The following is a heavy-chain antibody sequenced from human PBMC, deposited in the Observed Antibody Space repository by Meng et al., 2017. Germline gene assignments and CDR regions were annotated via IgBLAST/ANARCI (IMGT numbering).Heavy chain of an antibody. J-gene: IGHJ4*02. V-gene: IGHV4-34*01. CDR1: GGSFSGYY. CDR3: ARGLGYCSGGSSC. D-gene: IGHD2-15*01. CDR2: INHSGST. Sequence: QGQLLQWGAGLLKPSETLSLTWAVYGGSFSGYYWSWIRQPPGKGLEWIGEINHSGSTNYNPSLKSRVTISVDTSKNQFSLKLSSVTAADTAVYYCARGLGYCSGGSSCWGQGTLVTVSS.